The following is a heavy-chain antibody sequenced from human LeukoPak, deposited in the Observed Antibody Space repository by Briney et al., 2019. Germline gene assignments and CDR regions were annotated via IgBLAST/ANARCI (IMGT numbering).Heavy chain of an antibody. J-gene: IGHJ4*02. V-gene: IGHV3-7*01. CDR3: ARDGVDAGIYFDY. CDR2: INQGGSEK. CDR1: GFVFSSHW. D-gene: IGHD3-9*01. Sequence: GGSLRLSCAATGFVFSSHWMSWVRQSPGKGLEWVANINQGGSEKYYVDSVNGRFTISRDNAKNSLYLQMNSLRVEDTAVYYCARDGVDAGIYFDYWGQGNLVTVSS.